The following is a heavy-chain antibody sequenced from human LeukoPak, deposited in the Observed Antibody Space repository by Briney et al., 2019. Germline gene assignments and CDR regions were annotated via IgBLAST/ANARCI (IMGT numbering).Heavy chain of an antibody. CDR2: IYTSGST. Sequence: SETLSLTCTVSGGSISSYYWSWIRQPAGKGLEWIGRIYTSGSTNYNPSLKSRVTMSVDTSKNQFSLNLRSVTAADTAVYYCARVHSSGPFDYWGQGTLVTVSS. D-gene: IGHD3-22*01. J-gene: IGHJ4*02. CDR3: ARVHSSGPFDY. V-gene: IGHV4-4*07. CDR1: GGSISSYY.